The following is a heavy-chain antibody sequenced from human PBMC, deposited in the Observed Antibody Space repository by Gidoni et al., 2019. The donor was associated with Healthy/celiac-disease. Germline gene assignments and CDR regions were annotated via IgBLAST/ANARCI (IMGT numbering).Heavy chain of an antibody. Sequence: QVHLVPSGDEEKKPGASVKVSCKASGYHFTRYYMHWVRQAPGQRLEWMGWINPNSGGTNYAQKFQGRVTMTRDTSISTAYMELSRLRSDDTAVYYCARGAPAAMEWFDPWGQGTLVTVSS. CDR3: ARGAPAAMEWFDP. J-gene: IGHJ5*02. CDR1: GYHFTRYY. CDR2: INPNSGGT. V-gene: IGHV1-2*02. D-gene: IGHD2-2*01.